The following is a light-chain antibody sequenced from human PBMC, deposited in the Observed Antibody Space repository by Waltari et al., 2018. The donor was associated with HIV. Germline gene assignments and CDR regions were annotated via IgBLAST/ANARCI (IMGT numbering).Light chain of an antibody. V-gene: IGLV2-14*01. CDR3: SSYTRSSTLVV. CDR1: SSDVGGYNY. J-gene: IGLJ1*01. Sequence: QSALTQPASVSGSPGQSIPISCTGTSSDVGGYNYVSWYQQHPGKAPKLMIYEVSNRPSGVSNRFSGCMSGTTASLTISGSQAEEEADYDCSSYTRSSTLVVFGTGTKVTVL. CDR2: EVS.